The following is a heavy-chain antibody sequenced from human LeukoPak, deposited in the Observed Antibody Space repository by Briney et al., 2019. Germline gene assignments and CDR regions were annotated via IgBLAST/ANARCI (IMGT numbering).Heavy chain of an antibody. J-gene: IGHJ5*02. CDR2: ISSSGGTI. D-gene: IGHD5-12*01. CDR3: ARDESGYSGYVRFDP. CDR1: GFTFSSYE. V-gene: IGHV3-48*03. Sequence: GGSLRLSCAASGFTFSSYEMNWVRQAPGKELEWVSYISSSGGTIYYADSVKGRFTISRDSAKNSLYLQMNSLRAEDTAVYYCARDESGYSGYVRFDPWGQGTLVTVSS.